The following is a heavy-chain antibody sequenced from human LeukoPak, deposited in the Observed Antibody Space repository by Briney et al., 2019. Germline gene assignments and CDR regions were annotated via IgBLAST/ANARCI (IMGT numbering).Heavy chain of an antibody. Sequence: SQTLSLTCTVSGGSISSYYWSWIRQPPGKGLEWIGYIYYSGSTNYNPSLKSRVTISVDTSKNQFSLKLSSVTAADTAVYYCARGSGWTYYYYYYGMDVWGQGTTVTVSS. CDR2: IYYSGST. CDR1: GGSISSYY. V-gene: IGHV4-59*08. D-gene: IGHD6-19*01. J-gene: IGHJ6*02. CDR3: ARGSGWTYYYYYYGMDV.